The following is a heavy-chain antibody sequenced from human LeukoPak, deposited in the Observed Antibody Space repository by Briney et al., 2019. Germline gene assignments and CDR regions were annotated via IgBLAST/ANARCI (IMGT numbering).Heavy chain of an antibody. CDR2: ISSSGSTI. V-gene: IGHV3-11*01. J-gene: IGHJ3*02. Sequence: GGSLRLSCAASGFTFSDYYMSWIRQAPGKGLEWVSYISSSGSTIYYADSVKGRFTTSRDNAKNSLYLQMYSLRAEDTAVYYCARRWEPTDAFDIWGQGTMVTVSS. CDR1: GFTFSDYY. D-gene: IGHD4-23*01. CDR3: ARRWEPTDAFDI.